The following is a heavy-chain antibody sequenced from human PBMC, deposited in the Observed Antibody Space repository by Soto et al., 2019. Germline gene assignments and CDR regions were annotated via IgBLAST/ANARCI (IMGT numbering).Heavy chain of an antibody. Sequence: QVQLVQSGAEVKKPGSSVKVSCKASGGTFSSYTISWVRQAPGQGLEWMGRIIPILGIANYAQKFQGRVTITADKSTSTAYMELSSLRSEDTAVYYCARDTKRDAFDIWGQGTMVTVSS. CDR1: GGTFSSYT. CDR3: ARDTKRDAFDI. CDR2: IIPILGIA. V-gene: IGHV1-69*08. J-gene: IGHJ3*02. D-gene: IGHD1-1*01.